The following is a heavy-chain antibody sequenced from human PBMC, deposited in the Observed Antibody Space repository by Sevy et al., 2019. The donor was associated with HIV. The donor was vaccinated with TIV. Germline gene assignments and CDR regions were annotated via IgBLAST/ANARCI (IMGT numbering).Heavy chain of an antibody. CDR1: GFTFSTYA. J-gene: IGHJ4*01. CDR3: AGHYYDSTGYYFPLDY. Sequence: GGSLRLSCAASGFTFSTYAMYWVRQAPGKGLEWVAVISDDGNNKDYADSVKGRFTVSRDNSKNTLYLQMNSLRADDTAVYYCAGHYYDSTGYYFPLDYWGHGTLVTVSS. V-gene: IGHV3-30*04. CDR2: ISDDGNNK. D-gene: IGHD3-22*01.